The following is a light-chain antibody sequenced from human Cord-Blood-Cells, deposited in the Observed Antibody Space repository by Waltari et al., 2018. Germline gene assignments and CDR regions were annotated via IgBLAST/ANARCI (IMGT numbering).Light chain of an antibody. CDR2: SIN. Sequence: QSVLTQPPSASGTPGQRVTISCSGSSSNIGSNTVNWYQQLPVTAPQPLIYSINQRPSGVPDRCSGSKSGTSASLAISGLQSEDEADYYCAAWDDSLNGVVFGGGTKLTVL. V-gene: IGLV1-44*01. CDR3: AAWDDSLNGVV. CDR1: SSNIGSNT. J-gene: IGLJ2*01.